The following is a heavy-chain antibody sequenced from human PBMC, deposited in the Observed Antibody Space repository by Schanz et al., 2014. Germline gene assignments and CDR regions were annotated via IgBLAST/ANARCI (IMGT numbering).Heavy chain of an antibody. V-gene: IGHV1-46*01. CDR1: GYTFTRYY. CDR2: INPSGGST. Sequence: QVQLVQSGAEVKKPGASVKASCKASGYTFTRYYIHWVRQAPGQGLEWMGIINPSGGSTTYAQKFQGRVTMTSDASTSTVYMELSSLRSEDTAVYYCASNYGGHSEESDRYGMDVWGQGTTVTVSS. J-gene: IGHJ6*02. CDR3: ASNYGGHSEESDRYGMDV. D-gene: IGHD4-17*01.